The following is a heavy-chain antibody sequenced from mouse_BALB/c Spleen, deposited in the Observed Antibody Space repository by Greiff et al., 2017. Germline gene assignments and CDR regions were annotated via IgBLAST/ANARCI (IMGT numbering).Heavy chain of an antibody. CDR2: ISYSGST. CDR1: GDSITSGY. Sequence: EVQLQESGPSLVKPSQTLSLTCSVTGDSITSGYWNWIRKFPGNKLEYMGYISYSGSTYYNPSLKSRISITRDTSKNQYYLQLNSVTTEDTATYYCALLWLRRLPFAYWGQGTLVTVSA. J-gene: IGHJ3*01. V-gene: IGHV3-8*02. CDR3: ALLWLRRLPFAY. D-gene: IGHD2-2*01.